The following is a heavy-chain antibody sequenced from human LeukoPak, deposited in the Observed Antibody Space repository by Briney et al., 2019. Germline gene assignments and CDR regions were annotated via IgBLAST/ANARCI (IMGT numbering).Heavy chain of an antibody. CDR2: ISGSGGST. CDR1: GFTFSSYA. Sequence: GGSLRLSCAASGFTFSSYAMSWARQTPRKGLEWVSSISGSGGSTYYADAVKGRFAISRDNSKNTLSLQMNSLRAEDTAIYYCAKFSYGVLDYWGQGTLVTVSS. J-gene: IGHJ4*02. D-gene: IGHD4-17*01. V-gene: IGHV3-23*01. CDR3: AKFSYGVLDY.